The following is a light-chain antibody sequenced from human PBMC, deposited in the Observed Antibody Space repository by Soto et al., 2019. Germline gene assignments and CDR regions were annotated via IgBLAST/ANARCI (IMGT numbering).Light chain of an antibody. J-gene: IGKJ1*01. CDR2: KAS. CDR3: QQYNSYWT. V-gene: IGKV1-5*03. CDR1: QSISSY. Sequence: IKMYQSPSSLSASVGDRVTITCRASQSISSYLNWYQQKPGKAPKLLIYKASSLESGVPSRFSGSGSGTEFTLTISSLQPDDFATYYCQQYNSYWTFGQGTMV.